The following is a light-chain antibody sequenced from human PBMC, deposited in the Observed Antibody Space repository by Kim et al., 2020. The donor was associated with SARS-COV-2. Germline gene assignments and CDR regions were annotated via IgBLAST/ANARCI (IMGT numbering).Light chain of an antibody. J-gene: IGLJ2*01. Sequence: SYELTQPLAVSVALGQTARITCGGNNIGSKNVHWYQQKPGQAPILVIDRDTNRPSGIPERFSGSNSGNTATLTISRAQAGDEADYYCQVWDNSAVVFGGGTKLTVL. CDR1: NIGSKN. CDR2: RDT. V-gene: IGLV3-9*01. CDR3: QVWDNSAVV.